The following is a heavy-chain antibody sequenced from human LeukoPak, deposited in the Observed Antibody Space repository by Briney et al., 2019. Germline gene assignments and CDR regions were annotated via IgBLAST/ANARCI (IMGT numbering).Heavy chain of an antibody. V-gene: IGHV1-18*04. CDR1: GYTFTSYG. D-gene: IGHD5-18*01. J-gene: IGHJ4*02. CDR3: ARGLRGYSYGMVDY. Sequence: ASVKVSCKASGYTFTSYGNSWVRQAPAQGLEWMGWNSAYNGNTNYAQTHQGRVTMTTDTSTSTAYMELRSLRSDDTAVYYCARGLRGYSYGMVDYWGQGTLVTVSS. CDR2: NSAYNGNT.